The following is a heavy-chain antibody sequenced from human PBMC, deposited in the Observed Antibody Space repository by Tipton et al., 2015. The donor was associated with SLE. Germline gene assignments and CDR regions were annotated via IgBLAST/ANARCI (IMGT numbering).Heavy chain of an antibody. CDR1: GYSISSGYY. Sequence: TLSLTCTVSGYSISSGYYWGWLRQPPGKGLEWIGSTYHSGSTYYNPSLKSRVTISVDTSKNQFSLKLSPVTAADTAVYYCARGGDIVGGPFDYWGQGTLVTVSS. CDR3: ARGGDIVGGPFDY. V-gene: IGHV4-38-2*02. D-gene: IGHD2-15*01. J-gene: IGHJ4*02. CDR2: TYHSGST.